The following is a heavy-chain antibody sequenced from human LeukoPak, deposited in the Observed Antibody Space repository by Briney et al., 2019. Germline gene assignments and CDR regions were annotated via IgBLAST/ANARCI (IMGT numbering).Heavy chain of an antibody. V-gene: IGHV3-9*01. CDR3: AKGSIAAAGTGLDY. CDR1: GFTLDDYA. D-gene: IGHD6-13*01. Sequence: GRSLRLSCAPSGFTLDDYAIHCVPPAPGKGVWWVSGISWNSGSIGYADSVKGRFTISRDNAKNSLYLQMNSLRAEDTALYYCAKGSIAAAGTGLDYWGQGTLVTVSS. J-gene: IGHJ4*02. CDR2: ISWNSGSI.